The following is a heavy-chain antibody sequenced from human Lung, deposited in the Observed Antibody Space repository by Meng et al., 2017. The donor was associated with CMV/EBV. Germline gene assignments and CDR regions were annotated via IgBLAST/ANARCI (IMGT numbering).Heavy chain of an antibody. CDR1: GDSVSSNSAA. Sequence: QVTLQQSGPGLVKPPPTLPLPCAISGDSVSSNSAAWNWIRQSPSRGLEWLGRTFYRSKWSNEYAVSVKSRITINPDTSKNQFFLQLNSVTPEDTAVYYCARGYGPIHSEYNFDYWGQGTLVTVSS. V-gene: IGHV6-1*01. J-gene: IGHJ4*02. D-gene: IGHD1-26*01. CDR3: ARGYGPIHSEYNFDY. CDR2: TFYRSKWSN.